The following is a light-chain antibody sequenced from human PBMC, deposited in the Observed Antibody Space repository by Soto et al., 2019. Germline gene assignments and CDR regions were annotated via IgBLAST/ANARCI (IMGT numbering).Light chain of an antibody. Sequence: QSVLTQPASGSGSPGQSITISCTGTSNDVGGYNYVSWYQQHLGKAPKLMIYEVTNRPSGISNRFSGSKSGNTASLTISGLQAEDEADYYCSSYTTSSTYVFGTGTKLTVL. CDR1: SNDVGGYNY. CDR2: EVT. V-gene: IGLV2-14*01. J-gene: IGLJ1*01. CDR3: SSYTTSSTYV.